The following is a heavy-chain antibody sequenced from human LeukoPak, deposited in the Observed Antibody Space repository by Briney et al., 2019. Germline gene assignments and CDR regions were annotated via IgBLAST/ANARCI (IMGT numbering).Heavy chain of an antibody. D-gene: IGHD3-16*01. V-gene: IGHV3-23*01. J-gene: IGHJ4*02. CDR1: GFTFSGHS. CDR3: ARGSDGGDY. CDR2: ISGSGGST. Sequence: GGSLRLSCAASGFTFSGHSMTWVRQAPGKGLEWVSAISGSGGSTYYADSVKGRFTISRDNSKNTLYLQMNSLRAEDTAVYYCARGSDGGDYWGQGTLVTVSS.